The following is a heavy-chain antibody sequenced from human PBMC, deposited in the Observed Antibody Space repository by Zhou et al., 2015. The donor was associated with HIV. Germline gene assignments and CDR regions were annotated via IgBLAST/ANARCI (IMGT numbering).Heavy chain of an antibody. CDR3: ARALSNGCSGGSCYSSYYYMDV. CDR1: GGTFSSYA. D-gene: IGHD2-15*01. Sequence: QVQLVQSGAEVKKPGSSVKVSCKASGGTFSSYAISWVRQAPGQGLEWMGGIIPIFGTANYAQKFQGRVTITADESTSTAYMELSSLRSEDTAVYYCARALSNGCSGGSCYSSYYYMDVWGKGTTVTVSS. V-gene: IGHV1-69*01. CDR2: IIPIFGTA. J-gene: IGHJ6*03.